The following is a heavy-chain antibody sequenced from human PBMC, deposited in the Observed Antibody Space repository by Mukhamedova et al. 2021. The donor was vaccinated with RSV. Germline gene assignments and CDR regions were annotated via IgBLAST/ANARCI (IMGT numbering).Heavy chain of an antibody. D-gene: IGHD5-18*01. Sequence: DDGSSKIYAESVKGRFTISRDNSKNTLYLEMNSLTSEDTAVYYCAKEQIRKSMVKGCDQRGQGTPVTVSS. J-gene: IGHJ4*02. V-gene: IGHV3-30*18. CDR3: AKEQIRKSMVKGCDQ. CDR2: DDGSSK.